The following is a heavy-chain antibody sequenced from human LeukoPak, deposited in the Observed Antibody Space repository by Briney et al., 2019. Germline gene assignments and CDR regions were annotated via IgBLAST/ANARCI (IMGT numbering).Heavy chain of an antibody. CDR1: GYTFTGFY. CDR2: IDPNIGTT. CDR3: ARLLEHYYFDASGYYDDDY. J-gene: IGHJ4*02. V-gene: IGHV1-2*02. D-gene: IGHD3-22*01. Sequence: ASVKVSCTASGYTFTGFYMHWVRQAPGQGLEWMGWIDPNIGTTKYSQKFQGRVTVTRDTSISEVYMELSRLRSDDTAVYYCARLLEHYYFDASGYYDDDYWGQGTPIIVSS.